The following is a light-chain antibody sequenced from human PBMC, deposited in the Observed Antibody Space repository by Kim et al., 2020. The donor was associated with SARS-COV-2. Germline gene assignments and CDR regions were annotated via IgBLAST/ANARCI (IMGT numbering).Light chain of an antibody. CDR3: QQSYITPFT. CDR2: AAS. Sequence: DIQMTQSPSSLSASVGDRVTITCRTSQSISSDLNWYQQKPGRAPKLLMSAASTLQGGVPSRFSGSGSETDFTLTISSLQPEDFATYFCQQSYITPFTFGPRATVDSK. J-gene: IGKJ3*01. V-gene: IGKV1-39*01. CDR1: QSISSD.